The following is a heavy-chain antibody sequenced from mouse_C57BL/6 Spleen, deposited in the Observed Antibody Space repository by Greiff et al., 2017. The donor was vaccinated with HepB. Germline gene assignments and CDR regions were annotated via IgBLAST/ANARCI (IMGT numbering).Heavy chain of an antibody. CDR3: ARSPLPNFDY. CDR2: IYPGDGDT. V-gene: IGHV1-82*01. Sequence: VQGVESGPELVKPGASVKISCKASGYAFSSSWMNWVKQRPGKGLEWIGRIYPGDGDTNYNGKFKGKATLTADKSSSTAYMQLSSLTSEDSALYFCARSPLPNFDYWGQGTTLTVSS. D-gene: IGHD2-10*01. J-gene: IGHJ2*01. CDR1: GYAFSSSW.